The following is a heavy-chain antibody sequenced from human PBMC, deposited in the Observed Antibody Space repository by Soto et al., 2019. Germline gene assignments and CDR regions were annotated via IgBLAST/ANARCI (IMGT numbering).Heavy chain of an antibody. V-gene: IGHV3-23*01. CDR2: ISGSGGST. CDR1: GFTFSSYA. J-gene: IGHJ5*02. Sequence: LRLSCAASGFTFSSYAMSWVRQAPGKGLEWVSAISGSGGSTYYADSVKGRFTISRDNSKNTLYLQMNSLRAEDTAVYYCAKVSQEGIAVAGGGRSYWFDPWGQGTLVTVSS. CDR3: AKVSQEGIAVAGGGRSYWFDP. D-gene: IGHD6-19*01.